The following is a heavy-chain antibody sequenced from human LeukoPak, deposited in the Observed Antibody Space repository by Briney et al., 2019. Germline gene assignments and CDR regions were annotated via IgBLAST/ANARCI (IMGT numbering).Heavy chain of an antibody. J-gene: IGHJ4*02. CDR1: GFTFSNYA. V-gene: IGHV3-23*01. D-gene: IGHD5-24*01. Sequence: GGSLRLSCAASGFTFSNYAMSWVRQAPGKGLEWVSAISGSGGSTDYADSVKGRFTISRDNAKNSLYLQMNSLRAEDTAIYYCTRVGYIDEGIDYWGQGTLVTVSS. CDR3: TRVGYIDEGIDY. CDR2: ISGSGGST.